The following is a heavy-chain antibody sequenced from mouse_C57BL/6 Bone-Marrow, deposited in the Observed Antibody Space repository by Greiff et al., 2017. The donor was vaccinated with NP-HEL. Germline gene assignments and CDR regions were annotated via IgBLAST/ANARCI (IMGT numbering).Heavy chain of an antibody. Sequence: QVQLQQSGAELMKPGASVKLSCKATGYTFTGYWIEWVKQRPGHGLEWIGEILPGSGSTTYNEKFKGKATFTADTSSNTAYMPLRSLTTEDSAIYYCAGLGLWYFDVGGTGTAVTVSA. CDR2: ILPGSGST. J-gene: IGHJ1*03. D-gene: IGHD3-3*01. CDR3: AGLGLWYFDV. V-gene: IGHV1-9*01. CDR1: GYTFTGYW.